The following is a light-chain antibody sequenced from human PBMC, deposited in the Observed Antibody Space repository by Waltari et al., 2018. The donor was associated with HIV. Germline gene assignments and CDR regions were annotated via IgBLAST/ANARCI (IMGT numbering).Light chain of an antibody. CDR2: EVN. V-gene: IGLV2-14*01. J-gene: IGLJ3*02. CDR3: TSYTSSSTLGV. CDR1: SSDVGGYNY. Sequence: QSALTQPASVSGSPGQSITISCTGTSSDVGGYNYVSWYQQHPGKAPRLLIYEVNSRPSGVSNRFSGSKSGNTASLTISGLQTDDEADYYCTSYTSSSTLGVFGGGTKLTVL.